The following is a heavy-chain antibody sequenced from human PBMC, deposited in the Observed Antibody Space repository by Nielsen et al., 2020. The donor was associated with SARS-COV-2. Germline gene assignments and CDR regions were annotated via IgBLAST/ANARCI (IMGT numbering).Heavy chain of an antibody. J-gene: IGHJ5*02. Sequence: SETLSLTCTVSGGSISSSSYYWGWIRQPPGKGLEWIGSIYYSGSTYYTPSLKSRVTISVDTSKNQFSLKLSSVTAADTAVYYCARDSGYSSSGYAWFDPWGQGTLVTVSS. D-gene: IGHD6-13*01. V-gene: IGHV4-39*07. CDR3: ARDSGYSSSGYAWFDP. CDR1: GGSISSSSYY. CDR2: IYYSGST.